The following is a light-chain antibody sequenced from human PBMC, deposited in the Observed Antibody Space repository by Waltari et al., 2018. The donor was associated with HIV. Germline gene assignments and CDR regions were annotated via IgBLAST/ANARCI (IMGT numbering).Light chain of an antibody. CDR2: RND. V-gene: IGLV1-47*01. CDR3: ASWDDKLSHWV. Sequence: QSVLTQSPSASKTPGQRVLMSCSGTHSNVGNNFVSWFQQVPGGPPKLVIYRNDRRPSGVPDRFSAAKSGSSASLAISGLQSDDEADYFCASWDDKLSHWVFGGGTKLTV. J-gene: IGLJ3*02. CDR1: HSNVGNNF.